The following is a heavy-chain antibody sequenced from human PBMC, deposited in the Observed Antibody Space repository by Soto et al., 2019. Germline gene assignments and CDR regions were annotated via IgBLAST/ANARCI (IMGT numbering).Heavy chain of an antibody. D-gene: IGHD3-22*01. CDR3: AGLYLYESSGYHLDY. CDR2: IYYLGNT. V-gene: IGHV4-39*01. Sequence: QLQLQESGPGLAKPSETLSLTCSVSGGSIRSSSSYWGWIRQPPGKGLEWVGSIYYLGNTYYNRLLGSRVTISVDTSKTQSSRTLSSVTAAETAGFYCAGLYLYESSGYHLDYWGQGTLVTVSS. CDR1: GGSIRSSSSY. J-gene: IGHJ4*02.